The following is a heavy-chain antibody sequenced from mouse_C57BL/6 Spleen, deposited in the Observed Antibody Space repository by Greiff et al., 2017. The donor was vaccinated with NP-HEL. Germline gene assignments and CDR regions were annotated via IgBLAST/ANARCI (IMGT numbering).Heavy chain of an antibody. CDR3: ARFRGDYDGAWFAY. J-gene: IGHJ3*01. CDR1: GYTFTSYW. CDR2: IDPSDSET. D-gene: IGHD2-4*01. Sequence: QVQLQQPGAELVRPGSSVKLSCKASGYTFTSYWMHWVKQRPIQGLEWIGNIDPSDSETHYNQKFKDKATLTVDKSSSTAYMQLSSLTSEDSAVYYCARFRGDYDGAWFAYWGQGTLVTVSA. V-gene: IGHV1-52*01.